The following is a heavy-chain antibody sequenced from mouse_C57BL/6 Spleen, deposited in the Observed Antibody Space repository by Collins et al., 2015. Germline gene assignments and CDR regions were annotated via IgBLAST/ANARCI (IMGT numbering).Heavy chain of an antibody. J-gene: IGHJ2*01. CDR1: GYTFTSYW. Sequence: QVQLQQPGAELVKPGASVKMSCKASGYTFTSYWITWVKQRPGQGLEWIGDIYPGSGSTNYNEKFKSKATLTVDTSSSTAYTQLSSLTSEDSAVYYCAREGYYYGSSSDYWGQGTTLTVSS. CDR2: IYPGSGST. V-gene: IGHV1-55*01. D-gene: IGHD1-1*01. CDR3: AREGYYYGSSSDY.